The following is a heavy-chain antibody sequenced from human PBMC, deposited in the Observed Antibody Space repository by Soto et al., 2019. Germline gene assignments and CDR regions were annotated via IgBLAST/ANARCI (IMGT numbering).Heavy chain of an antibody. CDR3: ARVRCITIFGVVTYYYGMDV. D-gene: IGHD3-3*01. J-gene: IGHJ6*02. CDR2: TYYRSKWYN. Sequence: PSQTLSLTCAISGDNVSSNSAAWNWIRQSPSRGLERLGRTYYRSKWYNDYAVSVKSRITINPDTSKNHFSLQLNSVTPEDTAVYYCARVRCITIFGVVTYYYGMDVWGQGTTVTVSS. CDR1: GDNVSSNSAA. V-gene: IGHV6-1*01.